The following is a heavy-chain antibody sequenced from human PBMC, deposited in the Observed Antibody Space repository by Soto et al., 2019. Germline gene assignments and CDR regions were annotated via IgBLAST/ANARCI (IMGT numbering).Heavy chain of an antibody. V-gene: IGHV1-24*01. CDR2: FDPEDGET. CDR3: ATLETDSHDYGDYRYYFAY. D-gene: IGHD4-17*01. Sequence: ASVKVSCKVSGYTLTELSMHWVRQAPGKGLEWMGGFDPEDGETIYAQKFQGRVTMTEDTSTDTAYMELSSLRSEDTAVYYCATLETDSHDYGDYRYYFAYWGQGTLVTVSS. J-gene: IGHJ4*02. CDR1: GYTLTELS.